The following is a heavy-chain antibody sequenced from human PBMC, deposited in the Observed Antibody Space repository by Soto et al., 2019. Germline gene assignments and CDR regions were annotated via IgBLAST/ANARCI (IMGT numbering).Heavy chain of an antibody. CDR3: ARVPYSGYDYYYYYMDV. D-gene: IGHD5-12*01. CDR1: GYSFTSYW. V-gene: IGHV5-51*01. CDR2: IYPGDSDT. Sequence: GESLKISCKGSGYSFTSYWIGWVRQMPGKGLEWMGIIYPGDSDTRYSPSFQGQVTISAAKSISTAYLQWSSLKASETAMYYCARVPYSGYDYYYYYMDVWGKGTTVTVSS. J-gene: IGHJ6*03.